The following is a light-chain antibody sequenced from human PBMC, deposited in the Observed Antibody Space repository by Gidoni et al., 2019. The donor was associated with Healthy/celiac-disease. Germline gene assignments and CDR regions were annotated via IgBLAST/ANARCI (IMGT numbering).Light chain of an antibody. CDR2: AAS. CDR3: QRCYTTPLT. CDR1: QSISSY. Sequence: DIQMTQSPSSLSASVGDRATITCLASQSISSYLNWYQQKPGKAPKLLIYAASSLQSGVPSRFSSSVSGADFTLTISSLQPEDFATYYYQRCYTTPLTFGPGTKLEIK. V-gene: IGKV1-39*01. J-gene: IGKJ2*01.